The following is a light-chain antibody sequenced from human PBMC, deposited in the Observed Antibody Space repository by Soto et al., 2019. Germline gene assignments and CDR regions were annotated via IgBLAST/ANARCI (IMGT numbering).Light chain of an antibody. CDR3: ASWDDSLNSPV. V-gene: IGLV1-47*01. J-gene: IGLJ3*02. CDR1: SSNIGSNY. Sequence: QSVLTQPPSASGTPGQRVTISCSGSSSNIGSNYVYWYQQVPGTAPKLLIYRNNQRPSGVPDRFSGSKSGTSASLAISGLQSEDEADYYCASWDDSLNSPVFGGGTKVTVL. CDR2: RNN.